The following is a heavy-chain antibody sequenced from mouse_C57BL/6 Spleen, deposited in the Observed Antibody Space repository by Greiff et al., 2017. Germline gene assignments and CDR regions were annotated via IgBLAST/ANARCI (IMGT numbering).Heavy chain of an antibody. CDR3: ARGVMTTVVATPPWFAY. CDR1: GYTFTDYY. J-gene: IGHJ3*01. V-gene: IGHV1-19*01. Sequence: VQLKESGPVLVKPGASVKMSCKASGYTFTDYYMNWVKQSHGKSLEWIGVINPYNGGTSYNQKFKGKATLTVDKSSSTAYMERNSLTSEDSAVYYGARGVMTTVVATPPWFAYGGQGTLVTVSA. D-gene: IGHD1-1*01. CDR2: INPYNGGT.